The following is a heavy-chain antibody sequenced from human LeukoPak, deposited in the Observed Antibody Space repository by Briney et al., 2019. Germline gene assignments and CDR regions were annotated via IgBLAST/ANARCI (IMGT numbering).Heavy chain of an antibody. D-gene: IGHD6-13*01. CDR1: GFTFSSYS. CDR2: ISSSSSYI. V-gene: IGHV3-21*01. CDR3: ARVGPDPGYSSSWYVDY. J-gene: IGHJ4*02. Sequence: GGSLRLSCAASGFTFSSYSMNWVRQAPGKGLEWVSSISSSSSYIYYADSVKGRFTISRDNAKNSLYLQMNSLRAEDTAVYYCARVGPDPGYSSSWYVDYWGQGTLVTVSS.